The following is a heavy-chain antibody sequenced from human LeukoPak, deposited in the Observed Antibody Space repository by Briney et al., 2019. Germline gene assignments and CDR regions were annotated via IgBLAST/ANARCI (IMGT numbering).Heavy chain of an antibody. CDR3: ARGPKYYYDSSGPYYFDY. Sequence: SETLSLTCTVSGGSISSYYWSWIRQPAGKGLEWIGRIYISGSTNYNPSLKSRVTMSVDTSKNQFSLKLSSVTAADTAVYYCARGPKYYYDSSGPYYFDYWGQGTLVTVSS. J-gene: IGHJ4*02. CDR2: IYISGST. D-gene: IGHD3-22*01. V-gene: IGHV4-4*07. CDR1: GGSISSYY.